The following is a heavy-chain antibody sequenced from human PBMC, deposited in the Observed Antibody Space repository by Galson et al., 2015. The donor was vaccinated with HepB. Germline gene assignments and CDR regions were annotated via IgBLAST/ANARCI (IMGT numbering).Heavy chain of an antibody. J-gene: IGHJ3*02. CDR1: GYTFTGYY. Sequence: SVKVSCKASGYTFTGYYMHWVRQAPGQGLEWMGWINPNSGGTNYAQKFQGWVTMTRDTSISTAYMELSRLRSDDTAVYYCAREAAMANHDAFDIWGQGTMVTVSS. V-gene: IGHV1-2*04. CDR2: INPNSGGT. CDR3: AREAAMANHDAFDI. D-gene: IGHD5-18*01.